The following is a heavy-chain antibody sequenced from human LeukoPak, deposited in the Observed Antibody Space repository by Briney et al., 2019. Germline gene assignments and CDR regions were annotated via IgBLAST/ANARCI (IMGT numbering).Heavy chain of an antibody. CDR3: ARLEYYDILTGYPEGFDY. Sequence: GESLKISCKGSGYSFTSYWIGWVRQMPGKGLEWMGIIYPGDSDTRYSPSFQGQVTISADKSISTAYLQWSSLKASDTAMYYCARLEYYDILTGYPEGFDYWGQGTLVTVSS. V-gene: IGHV5-51*01. CDR2: IYPGDSDT. J-gene: IGHJ4*02. CDR1: GYSFTSYW. D-gene: IGHD3-9*01.